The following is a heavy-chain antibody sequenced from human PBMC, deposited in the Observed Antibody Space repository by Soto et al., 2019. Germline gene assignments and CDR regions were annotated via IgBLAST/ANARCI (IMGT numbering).Heavy chain of an antibody. V-gene: IGHV3-13*04. D-gene: IGHD6-19*01. CDR3: AREKAVAGTIFDY. J-gene: IGHJ4*02. CDR1: GFIFGTYD. CDR2: IGTGGKT. Sequence: GGSLRLSCSGSGFIFGTYDMHWVRQVTGKGLEWVSSIGTGGKTYYPGSVKGRFTVSRDNAKNTLYLQMDSLRVEDTAVYYCAREKAVAGTIFDYWGQGALVTVSS.